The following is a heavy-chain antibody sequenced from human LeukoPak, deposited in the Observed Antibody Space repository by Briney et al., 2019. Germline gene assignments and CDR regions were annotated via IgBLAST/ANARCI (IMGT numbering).Heavy chain of an antibody. CDR2: IYTSGST. CDR3: AGTAAGTYDYYYYYMDV. J-gene: IGHJ6*03. CDR1: GGPISSYY. D-gene: IGHD6-13*01. V-gene: IGHV4-4*07. Sequence: SETLSLTCTVSGGPISSYYWSWIRQPAGKGLEWVGRIYTSGSTNYNPSLKSRVTMSVDTSKNQFSLKLNPVTAADTAVYYCAGTAAGTYDYYYYYMDVWGKGTTVTISS.